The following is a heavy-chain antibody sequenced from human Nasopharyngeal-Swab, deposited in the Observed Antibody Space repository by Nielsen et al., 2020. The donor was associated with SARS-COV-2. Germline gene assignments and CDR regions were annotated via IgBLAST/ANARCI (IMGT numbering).Heavy chain of an antibody. CDR3: AKDDSYPGIAVAGSNY. CDR2: ISYDGSNK. J-gene: IGHJ4*02. V-gene: IGHV3-30*18. D-gene: IGHD6-19*01. Sequence: VRQAPGKGLEWVAVISYDGSNKYYADSVKGRFTISRDNSKNTLYLQMNSLRAEDTAVYYCAKDDSYPGIAVAGSNYRGQGTLVTVSS.